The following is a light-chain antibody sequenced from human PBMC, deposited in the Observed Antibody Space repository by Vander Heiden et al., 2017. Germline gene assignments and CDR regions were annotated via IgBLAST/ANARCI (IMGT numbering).Light chain of an antibody. V-gene: IGLV2-14*01. J-gene: IGLJ2*01. Sequence: QSALTQPASVSGSPGQSITISCTGTSSYVGVYHYVSWYQQHPGKAPKLMVYEVSNRPSGVSNRFSGSKSGNTASLTISGLQAEDGADYYCSSYTSSSTLLFGGGTKLTVL. CDR2: EVS. CDR3: SSYTSSSTLL. CDR1: SSYVGVYHY.